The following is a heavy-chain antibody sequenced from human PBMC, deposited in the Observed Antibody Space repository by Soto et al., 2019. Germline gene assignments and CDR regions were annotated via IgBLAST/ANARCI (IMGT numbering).Heavy chain of an antibody. V-gene: IGHV3-30-3*01. CDR2: ISSDGNHK. CDR3: ARWEQPLFDY. CDR1: GFTVGAYT. J-gene: IGHJ4*02. D-gene: IGHD1-26*01. Sequence: QVQLVESGGGVVQPGRSLRLSCAASGFTVGAYTMHWVRQAPGKGLEWVAVISSDGNHKYYTDSVKGRFTISRDTSTNTLYLQMNSLRAEDTAVYYCARWEQPLFDYWGQGTLVTVSS.